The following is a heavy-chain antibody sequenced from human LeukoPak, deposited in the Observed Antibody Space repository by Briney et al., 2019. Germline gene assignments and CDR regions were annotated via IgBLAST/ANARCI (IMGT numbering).Heavy chain of an antibody. J-gene: IGHJ4*02. CDR3: ARSLWGERPYYFDY. CDR1: GFTFSSYA. D-gene: IGHD3-16*01. CDR2: ISYDGSNK. Sequence: PGGSLRLSCAASGFTFSSYAMHWVRQAPGKGLEWVAVISYDGSNKYYADSVKGRFTISRDNSKNTLYLQMNSVRAEDTAVYYCARSLWGERPYYFDYWGQGTLVTVSS. V-gene: IGHV3-30*04.